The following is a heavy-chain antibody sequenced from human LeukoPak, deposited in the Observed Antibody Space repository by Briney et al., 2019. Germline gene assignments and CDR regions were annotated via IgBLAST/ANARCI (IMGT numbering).Heavy chain of an antibody. CDR2: IYYSGST. V-gene: IGHV4-39*01. J-gene: IGHJ6*03. CDR3: ARTGGTIGYYYYHMDV. Sequence: SETLSFNCTVSGGSISSSTYYWGWIRQPPGKRLWWLGSIYYSGSTYYNPSLKSRVTISVDTSKNQFSLKLRSVTAADTAVYYCARTGGTIGYYYYHMDVWGKGTTVTVSS. D-gene: IGHD1-7*01. CDR1: GGSISSSTYY.